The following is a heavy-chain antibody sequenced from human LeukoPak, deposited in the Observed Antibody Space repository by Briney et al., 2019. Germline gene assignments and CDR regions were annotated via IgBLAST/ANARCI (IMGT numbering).Heavy chain of an antibody. CDR2: IFHGGST. CDR1: GDSISSSDW. J-gene: IGHJ3*02. CDR3: ARHHIVVVPAAILRDAFDI. D-gene: IGHD2-2*01. V-gene: IGHV4-4*02. Sequence: SETLSLTCAVSGDSISSSDWWIWVRQPPGKRLEWIGEIFHGGSTNYNPSLKSRVTISVDTSKNQFSLKLSSVTAADTAVYYCARHHIVVVPAAILRDAFDIWGQGTMVTVSS.